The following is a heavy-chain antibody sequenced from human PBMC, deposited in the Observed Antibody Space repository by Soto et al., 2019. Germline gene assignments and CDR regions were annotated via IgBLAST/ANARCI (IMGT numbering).Heavy chain of an antibody. CDR1: GGSISSGGYS. D-gene: IGHD3-10*01. CDR3: ARVGSGSSYGRNAFDI. J-gene: IGHJ3*02. CDR2: IYHSGST. Sequence: QLQLQESGSGLVKPSQTLSLTCAVSGGSISSGGYSWCWIRQPPGKGLEWIGYIYHSGSTYYNPSLKSRVTISVDRSKNQFSLKLSSVTAADTAVYYCARVGSGSSYGRNAFDIWGQGTMVTVSS. V-gene: IGHV4-30-2*01.